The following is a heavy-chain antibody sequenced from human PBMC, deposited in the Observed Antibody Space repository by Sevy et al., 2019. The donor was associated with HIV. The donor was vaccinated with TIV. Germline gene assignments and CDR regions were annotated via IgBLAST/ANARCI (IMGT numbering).Heavy chain of an antibody. CDR2: IYSGGST. D-gene: IGHD3-10*01. Sequence: GGSLRLSCAASGFTVSNNYMSWVRQAPGKGLEWVSVIYSGGSTYYADSVKGRFTISRDNSKNTLFLQMNSLRAEDTAVYYCAINYASGSSSRSGFDYWGQGTLVTVSS. J-gene: IGHJ4*02. CDR3: AINYASGSSSRSGFDY. CDR1: GFTVSNNY. V-gene: IGHV3-53*01.